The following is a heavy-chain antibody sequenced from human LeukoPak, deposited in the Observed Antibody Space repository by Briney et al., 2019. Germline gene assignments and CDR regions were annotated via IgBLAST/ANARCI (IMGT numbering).Heavy chain of an antibody. J-gene: IGHJ4*02. D-gene: IGHD5-12*01. Sequence: SETLSPTCAVSGYSISSGYYWGWIRQPPGKGLEWIGSIYHSGTTYYNSSLKSRVTISVDTSKNQFSLNLNSVTAADTAVYYCVRGVATVVNRFDYWGQGTLVTVSS. CDR3: VRGVATVVNRFDY. CDR1: GYSISSGYY. CDR2: IYHSGTT. V-gene: IGHV4-38-2*01.